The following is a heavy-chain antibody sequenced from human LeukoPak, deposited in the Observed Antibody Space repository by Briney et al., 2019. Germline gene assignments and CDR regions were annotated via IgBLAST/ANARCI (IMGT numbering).Heavy chain of an antibody. J-gene: IGHJ5*02. V-gene: IGHV1-18*01. Sequence: GASVKVSCKAFGGSFSTSAVSWVRQAPGQGLEWMGWISAYNGNTNYAQKLQGRVTMTTDTSTSTAYMELRSLRSDDTAVYYCARDWGDCSGGSCYDWFDPWGQGTLVTVSS. CDR2: ISAYNGNT. CDR1: GGSFSTSA. D-gene: IGHD2-15*01. CDR3: ARDWGDCSGGSCYDWFDP.